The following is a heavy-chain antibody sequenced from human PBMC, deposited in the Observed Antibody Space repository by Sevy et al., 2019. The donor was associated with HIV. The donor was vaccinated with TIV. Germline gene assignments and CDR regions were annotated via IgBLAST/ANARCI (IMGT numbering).Heavy chain of an antibody. J-gene: IGHJ6*02. V-gene: IGHV4-38-2*01. CDR1: GYSISSGYY. CDR2: IYHSGST. CDR3: VSHDPTAMSKGDYYYYGMDV. Sequence: SETLSLTCAVSGYSISSGYYWGWIRQPPGKGLEWIGSIYHSGSTYYNPSLKSRVTISVDTSKNQFSLKLSSVTAADTAVYYCVSHDPTAMSKGDYYYYGMDVWGQGTTVTVSS. D-gene: IGHD5-18*01.